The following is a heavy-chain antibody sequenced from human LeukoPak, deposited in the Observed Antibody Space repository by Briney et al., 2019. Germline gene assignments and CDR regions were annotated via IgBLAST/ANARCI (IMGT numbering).Heavy chain of an antibody. Sequence: GGSLRLSCAASGFIFSSYSMNWVRQAPGKGLEWVSYISISSGTISYADSVRGRLTISSDNAKNSLYLQMNSLRAEDTAVYYCARDTHYSFDYWGQGTLVIVSS. V-gene: IGHV3-48*01. CDR3: ARDTHYSFDY. CDR2: ISISSGTI. J-gene: IGHJ4*02. D-gene: IGHD2-21*01. CDR1: GFIFSSYS.